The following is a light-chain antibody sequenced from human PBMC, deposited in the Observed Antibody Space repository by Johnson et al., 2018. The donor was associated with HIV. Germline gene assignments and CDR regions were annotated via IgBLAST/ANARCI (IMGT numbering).Light chain of an antibody. CDR1: SSNIGNNY. V-gene: IGLV1-51*02. CDR3: GTWDSSLGAAYV. Sequence: QSVLTQPPSVSAAPGQKVTISCSGSSSNIGNNYVSWYQQLPGTAPKLLIYENNKRPSGIPDRFSGSKYGTSATLAITGPQTGDEADYYCGTWDSSLGAAYVFGTGTKVTVL. CDR2: ENN. J-gene: IGLJ1*01.